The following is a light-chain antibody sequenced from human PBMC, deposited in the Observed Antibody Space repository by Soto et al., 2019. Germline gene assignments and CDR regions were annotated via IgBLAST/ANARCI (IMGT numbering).Light chain of an antibody. Sequence: SYELTQPPSVSVAPGKTATISCGGNNVGSKSVHWYQQKPGLAPVLVIYSDTDRPSGIPERFSGSDSGNTATLTISRVEAGDEADYYWQVWDATSDHPGVFGTGTKVTVL. CDR1: NVGSKS. CDR2: SDT. CDR3: QVWDATSDHPGV. V-gene: IGLV3-21*04. J-gene: IGLJ1*01.